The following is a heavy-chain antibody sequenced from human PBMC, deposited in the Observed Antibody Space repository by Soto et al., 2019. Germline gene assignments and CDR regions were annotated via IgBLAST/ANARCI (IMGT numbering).Heavy chain of an antibody. J-gene: IGHJ4*02. D-gene: IGHD3-10*01. CDR1: GGSISSGGYY. V-gene: IGHV4-31*03. CDR2: IYYSGST. CDR3: ARDPYGSGNY. Sequence: SETLSLTCTVSGGSISSGGYYWSWIRQHPGKGLEWIGYIYYSGSTYYNTSLKSRVTISVDTSKNQLSLKLSSVTAADTAVYYCARDPYGSGNYWGQGTLVTVSS.